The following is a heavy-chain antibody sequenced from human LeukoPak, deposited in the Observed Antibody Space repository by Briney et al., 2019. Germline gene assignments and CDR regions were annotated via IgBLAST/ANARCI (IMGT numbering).Heavy chain of an antibody. V-gene: IGHV4-59*01. CDR2: IYYSGST. D-gene: IGHD3-22*01. CDR1: GGSISSYY. J-gene: IGHJ3*02. CDR3: ARDQSGSSGYYDNDAFDI. Sequence: SETLSLTCTVSGGSISSYYWSWIRQPPGKGLEWIGYIYYSGSTNYNPSLKSRVTISVDTSKNQFSLKLSSVTAADTAVYYCARDQSGSSGYYDNDAFDIWGQGTMVTVSS.